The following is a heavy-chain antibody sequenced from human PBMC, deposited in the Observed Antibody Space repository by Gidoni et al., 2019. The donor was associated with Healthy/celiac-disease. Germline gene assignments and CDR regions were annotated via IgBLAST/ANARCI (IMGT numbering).Heavy chain of an antibody. CDR2: IIPIFGTA. CDR1: GGPFSSYA. D-gene: IGHD6-13*01. Sequence: QVQLVQSGAEVKKPGSSVKVSCKASGGPFSSYAISWVRQAPGQGLEGMGGIIPIFGTANYAQKFQGRVTITADKSTSTAYMELSSLRSEDTAVYYCARVGIAAAAYYFDYWGQGTLVTVSS. V-gene: IGHV1-69*06. CDR3: ARVGIAAAAYYFDY. J-gene: IGHJ4*02.